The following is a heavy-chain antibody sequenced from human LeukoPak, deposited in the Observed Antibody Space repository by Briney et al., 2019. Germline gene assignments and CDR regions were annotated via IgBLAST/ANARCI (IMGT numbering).Heavy chain of an antibody. J-gene: IGHJ4*02. CDR1: GLTFSDYA. CDR2: ITSGFTP. V-gene: IGHV3-23*01. D-gene: IGHD2-15*01. CDR3: AKDYSDSRVADVFFEY. Sequence: GGSLRLSCAASGLTFSDYAMSWFRQAPGKGLEWVSGITSGFTPHYADSVKGRFTISRENSKNTFHLQLNSLRAEDTAVYYCAKDYSDSRVADVFFEYWRQGTLVTVSS.